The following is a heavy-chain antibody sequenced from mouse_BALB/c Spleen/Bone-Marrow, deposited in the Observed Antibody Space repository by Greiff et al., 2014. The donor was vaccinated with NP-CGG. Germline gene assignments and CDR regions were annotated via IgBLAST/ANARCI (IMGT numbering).Heavy chain of an antibody. CDR3: AREGGYYYGSRVAWFAY. Sequence: VKLVESGPGLVAPSQSLSITCTVSGFSLTSYGVHWVRQPPGKGLEWLGVIWAGGSTNYNSALMSRLSISKDNSKSQVFLKMNSLQTDDTAMYYCAREGGYYYGSRVAWFAYWGQGTLLT. J-gene: IGHJ3*01. CDR2: IWAGGST. CDR1: GFSLTSYG. V-gene: IGHV2-9*02. D-gene: IGHD1-1*01.